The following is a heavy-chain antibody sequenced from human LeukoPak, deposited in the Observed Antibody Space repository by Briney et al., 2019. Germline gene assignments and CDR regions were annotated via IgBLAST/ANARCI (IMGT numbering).Heavy chain of an antibody. J-gene: IGHJ4*02. CDR1: GFTVSTNY. Sequence: PGGSLRLSCAASGFTVSTNYMNWVRQAPGKGLEWVSVIYSGGTTYYADSVKGRFTISRDNSKNTLYLQMNSLRAEDTAVYYCARDHAALRYYFDYWGQGTLITVSS. D-gene: IGHD1-14*01. V-gene: IGHV3-53*01. CDR2: IYSGGTT. CDR3: ARDHAALRYYFDY.